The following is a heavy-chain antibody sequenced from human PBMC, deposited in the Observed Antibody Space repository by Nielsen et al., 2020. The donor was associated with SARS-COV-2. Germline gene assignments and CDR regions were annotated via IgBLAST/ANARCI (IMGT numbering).Heavy chain of an antibody. CDR2: ISWNSGSI. V-gene: IGHV3-9*01. CDR3: AKGPDDYGGFDY. J-gene: IGHJ4*02. CDR1: GFTFDDYA. Sequence: GRSLRLSCAASGFTFDDYAMHWVRQAPGKGLEWVSGISWNSGSIGYADSVKGRFTISRDNAKNSLYLQMNSLRAEDTALYYCAKGPDDYGGFDYWGQGTLVTVSS. D-gene: IGHD5-12*01.